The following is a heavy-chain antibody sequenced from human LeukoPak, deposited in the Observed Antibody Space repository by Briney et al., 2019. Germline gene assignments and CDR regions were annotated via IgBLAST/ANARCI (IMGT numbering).Heavy chain of an antibody. V-gene: IGHV3-7*03. CDR3: TRGPIQLWLYYGMDV. CDR1: GFAFSSYW. J-gene: IGHJ6*02. Sequence: PGGSLRLSCAASGFAFSSYWMTWVRQAPGKGLEWVASPNEDGSKISYVGSVKGRFTISRDNAQNSLYLQMNSLKTEDTAVYYCTRGPIQLWLYYGMDVWGQGTTVIVSS. CDR2: PNEDGSKI. D-gene: IGHD5-18*01.